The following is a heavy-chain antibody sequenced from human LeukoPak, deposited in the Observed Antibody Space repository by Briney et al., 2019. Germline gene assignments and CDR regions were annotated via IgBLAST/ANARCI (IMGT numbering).Heavy chain of an antibody. D-gene: IGHD2-21*02. CDR3: AREYCGGDCEVTDYYYYGMDV. J-gene: IGHJ6*02. V-gene: IGHV1-69*04. CDR1: GGTFSSYA. CDR2: IIPILGIA. Sequence: SVKVSCKASGGTFSSYAISWVRQAPGQGLEWMGRIIPILGIANYAQKFQGRVTIPADKSTSTADMELSSLRSEDTAVYYCAREYCGGDCEVTDYYYYGMDVWGQGTTVTVSS.